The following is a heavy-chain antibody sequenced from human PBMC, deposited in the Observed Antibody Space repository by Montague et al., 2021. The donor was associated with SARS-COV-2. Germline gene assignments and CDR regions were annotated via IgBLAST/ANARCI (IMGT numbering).Heavy chain of an antibody. CDR2: INHSGST. CDR3: ARVRYYGSGTSLGMDV. CDR1: GGSISSGSYY. D-gene: IGHD3-10*01. Sequence: SETLSLTCTVSGGSISSGSYYWSWIRQPPGKGLEWIGEINHSGSTNCNPSLKSRVTISVDTSKNQFSLKLSSVTAADTAVYYCARVRYYGSGTSLGMDVWGQGTTVTVSS. V-gene: IGHV4-39*07. J-gene: IGHJ6*02.